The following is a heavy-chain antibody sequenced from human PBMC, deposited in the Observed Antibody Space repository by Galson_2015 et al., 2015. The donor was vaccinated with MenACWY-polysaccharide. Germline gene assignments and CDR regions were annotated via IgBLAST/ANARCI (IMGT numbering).Heavy chain of an antibody. V-gene: IGHV3-30*18. CDR1: GFTFSNAW. CDR3: AKCEGKIFGVVDY. CDR2: ISYDGSNK. D-gene: IGHD3-3*01. J-gene: IGHJ4*02. Sequence: SLRLSCAASGFTFSNAWMSWVRQAPGKGLEWVAVISYDGSNKYYADSVKGRFTISRDNSKNTLYLQMNSLRAEDTAVYYCAKCEGKIFGVVDYWGQGTLVTVSS.